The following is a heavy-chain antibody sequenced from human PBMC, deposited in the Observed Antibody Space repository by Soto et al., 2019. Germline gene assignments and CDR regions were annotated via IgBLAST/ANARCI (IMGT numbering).Heavy chain of an antibody. CDR3: AREVIAATGTIRWFDP. D-gene: IGHD6-25*01. J-gene: IGHJ5*02. V-gene: IGHV3-74*03. Sequence: XGSLRLSCAASGFTFSRHWMHWVRQTPGKGPVWVSRINDDGSSTKYADSVKGRFTIARDNAKNTVFLQMSSLRAEDTAVYYCAREVIAATGTIRWFDPWGQGTLVTVSS. CDR2: INDDGSST. CDR1: GFTFSRHW.